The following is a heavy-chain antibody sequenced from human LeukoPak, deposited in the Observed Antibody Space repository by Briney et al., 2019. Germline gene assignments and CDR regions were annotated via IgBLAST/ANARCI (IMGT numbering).Heavy chain of an antibody. J-gene: IGHJ5*02. CDR2: ISYDGSNK. V-gene: IGHV3-30*04. CDR1: GFTFSSYA. CDR3: AKGAAAGKVDWFDP. D-gene: IGHD6-13*01. Sequence: PGRSLRLSCAASGFTFSSYAMHWVRQAPGKGLEWEAVISYDGSNKYYADSVKGRFTISRDNFKNTLYLQMNSLRAEDTAVYYCAKGAAAGKVDWFDPWGQGTLVTVSS.